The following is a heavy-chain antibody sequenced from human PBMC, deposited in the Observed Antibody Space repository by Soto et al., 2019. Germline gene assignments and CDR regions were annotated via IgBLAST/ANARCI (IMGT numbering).Heavy chain of an antibody. CDR3: VKDGSSGWPYYYGMDV. Sequence: QVQLVESGGGGVQPGRSLRLSCAASGFTFSSYGMHWVRQAPGKGLEWVAVISYDGRNKYYADSVKGRFTISRDNSKNTQYLQMSSLRPEDTAVYYCVKDGSSGWPYYYGMDVWGQGTTVTVSS. CDR2: ISYDGRNK. CDR1: GFTFSSYG. V-gene: IGHV3-30*18. D-gene: IGHD6-19*01. J-gene: IGHJ6*02.